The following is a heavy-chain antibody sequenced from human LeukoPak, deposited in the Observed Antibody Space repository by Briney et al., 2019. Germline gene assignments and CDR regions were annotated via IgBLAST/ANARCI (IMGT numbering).Heavy chain of an antibody. CDR1: GYTFTSYD. Sequence: ASVKVSCKASGYTFTSYDINWVRHATGQGIEWMGWMNPNSGNTGYAQKFQGRVAMTRNTSISTAYMELSSLRSEDTAVYYCASLGYCSSTSCYDAFDIWGQGTMVTVSS. D-gene: IGHD2-2*01. CDR3: ASLGYCSSTSCYDAFDI. J-gene: IGHJ3*02. V-gene: IGHV1-8*01. CDR2: MNPNSGNT.